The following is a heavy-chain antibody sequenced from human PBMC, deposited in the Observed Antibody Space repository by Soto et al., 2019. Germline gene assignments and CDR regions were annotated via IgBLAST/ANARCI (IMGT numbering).Heavy chain of an antibody. CDR1: GSIFTGNY. CDR2: INPNNGAT. D-gene: IGHD3-22*01. J-gene: IGHJ4*02. CDR3: APHYPDSSGYFDH. V-gene: IGHV1-2*02. Sequence: ASVKVSCKASGSIFTGNYMHWVRQAPGQGLEYMGWINPNNGATNYAQNFQGRVTMTWGTSISTAYMEVRRLRSDDTAVYYCAPHYPDSSGYFDHWGQGTLVTVSS.